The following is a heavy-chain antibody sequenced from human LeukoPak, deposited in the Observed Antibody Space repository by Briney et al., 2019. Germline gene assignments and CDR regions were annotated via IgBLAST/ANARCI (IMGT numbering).Heavy chain of an antibody. CDR3: AKWVGATLDY. Sequence: GGSLRLSCAASGFTFSSYDMHWVRQAPGKGLEWVAFIRYDGSNKYYADSVKGRFTISRDNSKNTLYLQMNSLRAEDTAVYYCAKWVGATLDYWGQGTLVTVSS. CDR2: IRYDGSNK. J-gene: IGHJ4*02. D-gene: IGHD1-26*01. V-gene: IGHV3-30*02. CDR1: GFTFSSYD.